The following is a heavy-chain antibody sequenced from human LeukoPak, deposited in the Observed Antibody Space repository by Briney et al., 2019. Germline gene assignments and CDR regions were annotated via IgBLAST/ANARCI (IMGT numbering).Heavy chain of an antibody. CDR2: ISGSGGST. CDR3: AKVKYYYDSSGYYSFDY. D-gene: IGHD3-22*01. V-gene: IGHV3-23*01. Sequence: GGSLRLSCAASGFTFSIYAMSWVRQAPGKGLEWVSAISGSGGSTYYADSVKGRFTISRDNSKNTLYLQMNSLRAEDTAVYYCAKVKYYYDSSGYYSFDYWGQGTLVTVSS. CDR1: GFTFSIYA. J-gene: IGHJ4*02.